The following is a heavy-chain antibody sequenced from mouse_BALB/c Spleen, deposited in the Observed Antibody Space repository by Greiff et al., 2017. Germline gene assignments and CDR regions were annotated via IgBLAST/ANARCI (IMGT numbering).Heavy chain of an antibody. CDR3: ARHYRYDGYAMDY. V-gene: IGHV5-6-5*01. Sequence: EVQRVESGGGLVKPGGSLKLSCAASGFTFSSYAMSWVRQTPEKRLEWVASISSGGSTYYPDSVKGRFTISRDNARNILYLQMSSLRSEDTAMYYCARHYRYDGYAMDYWGQGTSVTVSS. CDR1: GFTFSSYA. D-gene: IGHD2-14*01. J-gene: IGHJ4*01. CDR2: ISSGGST.